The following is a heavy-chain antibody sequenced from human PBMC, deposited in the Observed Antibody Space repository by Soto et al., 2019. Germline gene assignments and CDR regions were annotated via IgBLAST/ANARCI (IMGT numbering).Heavy chain of an antibody. J-gene: IGHJ6*02. CDR1: GFTFSSYS. CDR3: ARRKPWGYSSSWDYYGMDV. Sequence: GGSLRLSCAASGFTFSSYSMNWVRQAPGKGLEWVSYISSSSSTIYYADSVKGRFTISRDNAKNSLYLQMNSLRDEDTAVYYCARRKPWGYSSSWDYYGMDVWGQGTTVTVSS. CDR2: ISSSSSTI. D-gene: IGHD6-13*01. V-gene: IGHV3-48*02.